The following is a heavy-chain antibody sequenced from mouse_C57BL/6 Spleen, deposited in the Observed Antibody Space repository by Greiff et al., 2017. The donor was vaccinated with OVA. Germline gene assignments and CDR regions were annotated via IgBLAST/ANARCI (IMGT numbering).Heavy chain of an antibody. CDR3: ARRGVVAHYFDY. D-gene: IGHD1-1*01. Sequence: EVQLQESGPELVKPGASVKMSCKASGYTFTDYNMHWVKQSHGKSLEWIGYINPNNGGTSYNQKFKGKATLTVNKSSSTAYMELRSLTSEDSAVYYCARRGVVAHYFDYWGQGTTLTVSS. J-gene: IGHJ2*01. V-gene: IGHV1-22*01. CDR1: GYTFTDYN. CDR2: INPNNGGT.